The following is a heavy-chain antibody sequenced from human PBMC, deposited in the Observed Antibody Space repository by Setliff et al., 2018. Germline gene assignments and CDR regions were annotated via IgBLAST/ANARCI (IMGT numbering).Heavy chain of an antibody. CDR2: ISSSSTYI. V-gene: IGHV3-21*01. J-gene: IGHJ4*02. CDR3: GPGGKGLLEN. Sequence: GGSLRLSCAASGFTFTAYTMNWVRQAPGKGLEWVSSISSSSTYIFYADSVRGRFTVSRDNAKNSLYLQMNSLRAEDTAIYYSGPGGKGLLENWGQGTLVTVSS. CDR1: GFTFTAYT. D-gene: IGHD3-10*01.